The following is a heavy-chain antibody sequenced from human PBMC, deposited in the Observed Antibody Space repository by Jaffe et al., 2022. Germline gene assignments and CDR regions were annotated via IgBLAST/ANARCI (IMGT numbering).Heavy chain of an antibody. Sequence: QVTLKESGPVLVKPTETLTLTCTVSGFSLSNARMGVSWIRQPPGKALEWLAHIFSNDEKSYSTSLKSRLTISKDTSKSQVVLTMTNMDPVDTATYYCARIPRRYNWNNRAAYYYYYMDVWGKGTTVTVSS. V-gene: IGHV2-26*01. J-gene: IGHJ6*03. CDR1: GFSLSNARMG. CDR2: IFSNDEK. D-gene: IGHD1-20*01. CDR3: ARIPRRYNWNNRAAYYYYYMDV.